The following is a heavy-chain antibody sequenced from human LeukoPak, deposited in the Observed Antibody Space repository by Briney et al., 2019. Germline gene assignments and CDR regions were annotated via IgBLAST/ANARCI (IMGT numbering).Heavy chain of an antibody. CDR3: AKGRLAATLMGFDAFDI. D-gene: IGHD2-15*01. CDR1: GFTFSSYG. J-gene: IGHJ3*02. Sequence: GGSLRLSCAASGFTFSSYGMHWVRQAPGKGLEWVAVIWYDGSNKYYADSVKGRFTISRDNSKNTLYLQMNSLRAEDTAVYYCAKGRLAATLMGFDAFDIWGQGTMVTVSS. V-gene: IGHV3-33*06. CDR2: IWYDGSNK.